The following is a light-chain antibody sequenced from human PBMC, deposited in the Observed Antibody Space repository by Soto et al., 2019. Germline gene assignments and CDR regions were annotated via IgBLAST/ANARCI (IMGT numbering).Light chain of an antibody. CDR3: CSYAGSDTMI. J-gene: IGLJ2*01. CDR2: EAS. V-gene: IGLV2-23*01. CDR1: SSNVGSYNL. Sequence: QAVLTQPASVSGSPGQSITISCTGTSSNVGSYNLVSWYQQHPGEAPKLMIYEASKRPSGVSNRFSGSKSGNTASLTISGLQAEDEADYYCCSYAGSDTMIFGGGTKLT.